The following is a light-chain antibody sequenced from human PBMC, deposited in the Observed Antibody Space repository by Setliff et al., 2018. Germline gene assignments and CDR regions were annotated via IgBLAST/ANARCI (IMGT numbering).Light chain of an antibody. V-gene: IGLV2-23*02. Sequence: QSALAQPAFVSGSPGQSVTISCTGTNSDVGTYDLVSWYQQHPGKAPELIIYEVTKRTPGVSSRLSGSKSDNTASLTISGLQAVDEADYYCCSYGGNYYVFGTGTKVTVL. CDR3: CSYGGNYYV. J-gene: IGLJ1*01. CDR1: NSDVGTYDL. CDR2: EVT.